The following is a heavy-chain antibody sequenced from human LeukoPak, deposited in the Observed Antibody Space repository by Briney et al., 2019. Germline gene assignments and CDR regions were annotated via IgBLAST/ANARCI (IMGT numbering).Heavy chain of an antibody. Sequence: SVKVSCKASGGTFSSYAISWVRQAPGQGLEWMGGIIPIFGTANYAQKFQGRVTITADKSTSTAYMELSSLRSEDTAVYYCARGVGYCSGGSCYHRKEFDYWGQGTLVAVSS. V-gene: IGHV1-69*06. D-gene: IGHD2-15*01. CDR1: GGTFSSYA. CDR2: IIPIFGTA. J-gene: IGHJ4*02. CDR3: ARGVGYCSGGSCYHRKEFDY.